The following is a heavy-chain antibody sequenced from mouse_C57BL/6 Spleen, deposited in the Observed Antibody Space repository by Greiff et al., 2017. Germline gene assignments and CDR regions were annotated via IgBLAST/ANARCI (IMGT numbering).Heavy chain of an antibody. CDR1: GYTFTSYW. CDR2: IDPSDSYT. V-gene: IGHV1-50*01. Sequence: VQLQQPGAELVKPGASVKLSCKASGYTFTSYWMQWVKQRPGQGIEWIGEIDPSDSYTNYNQKFKGKATLTVDTSSSTAYMQLSSLTSEDSAVYYCARWGGNSAVDVWGTGTTVTVSS. D-gene: IGHD2-1*01. J-gene: IGHJ1*03. CDR3: ARWGGNSAVDV.